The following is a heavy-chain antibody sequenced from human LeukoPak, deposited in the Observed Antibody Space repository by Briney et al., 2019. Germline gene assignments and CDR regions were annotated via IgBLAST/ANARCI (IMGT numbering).Heavy chain of an antibody. CDR1: GFNVSSNY. D-gene: IGHD5-18*01. CDR3: ARAGGGYRYGYYYHFYMDV. CDR2: LYSGVCA. J-gene: IGHJ6*03. V-gene: IGHV3-53*01. Sequence: PAGSLRLSCAASGFNVSSNYMSWVRQAPGKGLEGVSLLYSGVCAFHADSVKGRFTISRDNSKNTLYLQLNSLRAEDTAVYYCARAGGGYRYGYYYHFYMDVWGKGTTVTVSS.